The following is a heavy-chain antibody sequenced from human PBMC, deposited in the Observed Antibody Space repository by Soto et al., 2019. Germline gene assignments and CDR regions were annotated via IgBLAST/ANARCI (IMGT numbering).Heavy chain of an antibody. CDR3: ARGRYGDY. J-gene: IGHJ4*02. D-gene: IGHD1-1*01. Sequence: QGHLVQSGAEVKNPGASVKVSCKGSGYDFTTYGITWVRQAPGQGLDWMAWISAHNGNTNYAPNLQGRVTVTRDTSTSTAYIELRSLRSDDTAVYYCARGRYGDYWGQGALVTVSS. CDR1: GYDFTTYG. CDR2: ISAHNGNT. V-gene: IGHV1-18*01.